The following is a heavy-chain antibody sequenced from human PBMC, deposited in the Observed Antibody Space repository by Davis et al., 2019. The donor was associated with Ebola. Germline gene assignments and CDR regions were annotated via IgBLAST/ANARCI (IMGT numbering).Heavy chain of an antibody. CDR1: GFTFSNDV. Sequence: PGGSLRLSCAASGFTFSNDVMTWVRQAPGKGLDWVSTISGSGGSTYYADSVKGRFTISRDNSKNTLYLQMNSLRAVETAVYYCAKGRRDGYDYGDDYWGQGTLVTVSS. CDR3: AKGRRDGYDYGDDY. CDR2: ISGSGGST. D-gene: IGHD5-24*01. J-gene: IGHJ4*02. V-gene: IGHV3-23*01.